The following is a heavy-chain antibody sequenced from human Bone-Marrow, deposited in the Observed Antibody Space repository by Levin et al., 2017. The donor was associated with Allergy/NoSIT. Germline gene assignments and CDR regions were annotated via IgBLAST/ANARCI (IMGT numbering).Heavy chain of an antibody. J-gene: IGHJ6*02. CDR2: ISGSGGST. CDR3: AKEVSIAAAGSHYYYGMDV. V-gene: IGHV3-23*01. Sequence: GGSLRLSCAASGFTFSSYAMSWVRQAPGKGLEWVSAISGSGGSTYYADSVKGRFTISRDNSKNTLYLQMNSLRAEDTAVYYCAKEVSIAAAGSHYYYGMDVWGQGTTVTVSS. CDR1: GFTFSSYA. D-gene: IGHD6-13*01.